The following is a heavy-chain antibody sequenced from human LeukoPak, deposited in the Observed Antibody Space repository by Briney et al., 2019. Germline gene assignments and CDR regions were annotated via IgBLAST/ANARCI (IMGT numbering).Heavy chain of an antibody. J-gene: IGHJ4*02. CDR3: AKVAGIQLLKYYFDY. Sequence: GGSLRLSCAASGFTFSSYAMSWVRQAPGKGPEWVSAISGSGGSTYYADSVKGRFTISRDNSKNTLYLQMNSLRAEDTAVYYCAKVAGIQLLKYYFDYWGQGTLVTVSS. V-gene: IGHV3-23*01. CDR2: ISGSGGST. CDR1: GFTFSSYA. D-gene: IGHD5-18*01.